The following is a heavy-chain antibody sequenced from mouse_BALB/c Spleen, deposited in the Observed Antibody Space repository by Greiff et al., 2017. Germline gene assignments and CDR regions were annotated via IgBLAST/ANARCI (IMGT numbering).Heavy chain of an antibody. Sequence: VQLKESGPGLVAPSQSLSITCTVSGFSLTSYGVHWVRQPPGKGLEWLGVIWAGGSTNYNSALMSRLSISKDNSKSQVFLKMNSLQTDDTAMYYCAREGGWLLPLAYWGQGTLVTVSA. CDR1: GFSLTSYG. J-gene: IGHJ3*01. CDR3: AREGGWLLPLAY. D-gene: IGHD2-3*01. CDR2: IWAGGST. V-gene: IGHV2-9*02.